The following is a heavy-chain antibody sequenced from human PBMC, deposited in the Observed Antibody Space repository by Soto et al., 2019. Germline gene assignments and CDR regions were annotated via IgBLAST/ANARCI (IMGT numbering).Heavy chain of an antibody. D-gene: IGHD3-3*02. CDR2: IIPIFGTA. V-gene: IGHV1-69*13. Sequence: SVKVSCKASGGTFSSYAISWVRQAPGQGLEWMGGIIPIFGTANYAQKFQGRVTITADESTSTAYMELSSLRSEDTAVYYCAREPTPHFWSGSYFDYWGQGTLVTVSS. CDR3: AREPTPHFWSGSYFDY. CDR1: GGTFSSYA. J-gene: IGHJ4*02.